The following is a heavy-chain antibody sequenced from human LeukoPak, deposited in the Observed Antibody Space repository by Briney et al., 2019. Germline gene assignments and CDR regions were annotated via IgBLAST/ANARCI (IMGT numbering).Heavy chain of an antibody. Sequence: ASVKVSCKTSGYTFTDYGISWVRQAPGQGLEWMGWISAYNGNTNYAQEVQGRVTMTIDTSTRTVYMELRRLRSDEMCVYYCICYYGSRRFDCWGHATLVTHSS. CDR2: ISAYNGNT. V-gene: IGHV1-18*03. CDR1: GYTFTDYG. CDR3: ICYYGSRRFDC. J-gene: IGHJ4*01. D-gene: IGHD1-26*01.